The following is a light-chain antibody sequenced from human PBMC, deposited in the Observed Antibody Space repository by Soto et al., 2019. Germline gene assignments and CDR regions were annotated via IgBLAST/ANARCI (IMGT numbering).Light chain of an antibody. J-gene: IGLJ1*01. V-gene: IGLV2-14*01. CDR3: SSYTSTSSYV. CDR1: SSDIGNYNY. CDR2: EVS. Sequence: QSVLTQPACVSGSPGQSITISCTGTSSDIGNYNYVSWYQQHPGKAPKLMISEVSNRPSGVSNRFSGSKSGNTASLTISGLQAEDEADYYCSSYTSTSSYVFGGGTKVTDL.